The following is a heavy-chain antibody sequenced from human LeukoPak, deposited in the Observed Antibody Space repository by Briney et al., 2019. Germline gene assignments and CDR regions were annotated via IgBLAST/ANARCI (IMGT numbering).Heavy chain of an antibody. Sequence: PSETLSLTCSVSGGSNISYYWSWIRQPPGKGLEWIGYIYYTGSTNSNPSLKSRVTISVDTSKNQFSLRLTSVTAADTAVYYCARGYYYDYSGPDFDYWGQGTLVTVSS. J-gene: IGHJ4*02. D-gene: IGHD3-22*01. V-gene: IGHV4-59*01. CDR2: IYYTGST. CDR1: GGSNISYY. CDR3: ARGYYYDYSGPDFDY.